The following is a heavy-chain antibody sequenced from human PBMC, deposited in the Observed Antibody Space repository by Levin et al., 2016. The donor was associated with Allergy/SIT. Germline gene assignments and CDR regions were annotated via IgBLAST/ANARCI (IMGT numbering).Heavy chain of an antibody. V-gene: IGHV3-48*02. Sequence: GGSLKLSCAASGFTFSTSSMNWVRQAPGKGLEWVSSITSSSSTIHYADSVKGRFTISRDNAKNSLFLQMNSLRDEDTAVYYCAGHGILTDDYFDYWGQGTLVTVSS. CDR1: GFTFSTSS. J-gene: IGHJ4*02. CDR2: ITSSSSTI. CDR3: AGHGILTDDYFDY. D-gene: IGHD3-9*01.